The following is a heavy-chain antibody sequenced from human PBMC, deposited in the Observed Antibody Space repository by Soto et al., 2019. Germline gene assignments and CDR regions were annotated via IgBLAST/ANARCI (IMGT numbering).Heavy chain of an antibody. CDR1: GGTFSSYA. Sequence: QVQLVQSGAEVNKPGSSVTVSCKASGGTFSSYAISWVRQAPGQGLAWMGGIIPILGTANYAQKFQGRVTIAADASSRTAYMGLSSLRAEDTAVYYCASYMIVVIHWGQGTLVTVSS. CDR3: ASYMIVVIH. CDR2: IIPILGTA. J-gene: IGHJ4*02. D-gene: IGHD3-22*01. V-gene: IGHV1-69*01.